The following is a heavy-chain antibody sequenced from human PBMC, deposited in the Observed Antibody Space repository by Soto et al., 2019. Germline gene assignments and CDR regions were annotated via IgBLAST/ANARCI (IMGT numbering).Heavy chain of an antibody. Sequence: SETLSLTCAVYGGSFSGYYWSWIRQPPGKGLEWIGEINHSGSTNYNPSLKSRVTISVDTSKNQFSLKLSSVTAADTAVYYCARGVRRYCTNGVCYRGYYYMDVWGKGTTVTVSS. V-gene: IGHV4-34*01. CDR3: ARGVRRYCTNGVCYRGYYYMDV. D-gene: IGHD2-8*01. CDR1: GGSFSGYY. CDR2: INHSGST. J-gene: IGHJ6*03.